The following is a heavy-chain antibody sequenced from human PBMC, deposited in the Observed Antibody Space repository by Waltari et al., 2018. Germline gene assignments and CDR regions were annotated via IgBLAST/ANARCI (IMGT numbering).Heavy chain of an antibody. CDR2: IDYSGRT. CDR3: ARSPTYYGSGTYYLRPQYYFDY. J-gene: IGHJ4*02. D-gene: IGHD3-10*01. V-gene: IGHV4-31*02. Sequence: GTGRAWIGYIDYSGRTSFNPSLKSRVTLSVDTSNNQFSLKLTSVTAADTAVYYWARSPTYYGSGTYYLRPQYYFDYWGQGTLVTVSS.